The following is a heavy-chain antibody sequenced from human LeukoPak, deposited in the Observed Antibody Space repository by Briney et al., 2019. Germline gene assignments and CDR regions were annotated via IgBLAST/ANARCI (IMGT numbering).Heavy chain of an antibody. CDR3: ARGSITIFGVVSGLFDY. Sequence: SETLSLTCTVSGGSVSSGSYYWSWIRQPPGKGLEWIGYIYYSGSTNYNPSLKSRVTISVDTSKNQFSLKLSSVTAADTAVYYCARGSITIFGVVSGLFDYWGQGTLVTVSS. CDR1: GGSVSSGSYY. D-gene: IGHD3-3*01. CDR2: IYYSGST. J-gene: IGHJ4*02. V-gene: IGHV4-61*01.